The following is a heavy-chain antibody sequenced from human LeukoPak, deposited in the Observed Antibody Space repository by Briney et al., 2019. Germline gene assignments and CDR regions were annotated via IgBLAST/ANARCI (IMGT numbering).Heavy chain of an antibody. V-gene: IGHV5-51*01. CDR1: GYSFTTYW. CDR3: ARFWSSNYHLDY. D-gene: IGHD3-3*01. J-gene: IGHJ4*02. CDR2: IYPGDSDT. Sequence: GXXXKISCKGSGYSFTTYWIGWVRQMPGKGLEWMGIIYPGDSDTRYSPSFQGQVTISADKSISTAYLQWSSLKASDTAMYYCARFWSSNYHLDYWGQGTLVTVSS.